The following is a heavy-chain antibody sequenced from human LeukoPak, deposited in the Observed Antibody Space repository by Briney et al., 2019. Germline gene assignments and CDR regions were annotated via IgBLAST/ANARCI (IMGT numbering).Heavy chain of an antibody. D-gene: IGHD3-10*01. CDR3: ARELRGSGSYNAFDI. V-gene: IGHV1-8*01. CDR2: MNPNSGNT. CDR1: GYTFTSYD. J-gene: IGHJ3*02. Sequence: ASVTVSCKASGYTFTSYDINWVRQATGQGLEWMGWMNPNSGNTGYAQKFQGGVTMTRNTSISTAYMELSSLRSEDTAVYYCARELRGSGSYNAFDIWGQGTMVTVSS.